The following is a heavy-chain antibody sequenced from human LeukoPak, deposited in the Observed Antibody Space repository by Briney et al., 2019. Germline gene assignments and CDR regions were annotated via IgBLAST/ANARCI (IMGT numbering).Heavy chain of an antibody. CDR1: GFTVGNNY. CDR3: AGSVAYCGGDCRLGDY. CDR2: IYSVGST. J-gene: IGHJ4*02. V-gene: IGHV3-66*01. D-gene: IGHD2-21*02. Sequence: GGSLRLSCAASGFTVGNNYVTWVRQAPGKGLEWVSIIYSVGSTHYADSVKGRFTISRDNSKNTLYLQMNSLRAEDTAIYYCAGSVAYCGGDCRLGDYWGQGTLVTVSS.